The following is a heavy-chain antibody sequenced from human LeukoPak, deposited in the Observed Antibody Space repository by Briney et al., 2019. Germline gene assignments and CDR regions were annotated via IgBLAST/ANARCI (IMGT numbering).Heavy chain of an antibody. V-gene: IGHV1-8*01. J-gene: IGHJ6*02. Sequence: ASVKVSCKASGYTFTSYDINWVRQATGQGLEWMGWMNPNSGNTGYAQKFQGRVTMTTDTSTSTAYMELRSLRSDDTAVYYCVGGSYLRYYYYYGMDVWGQGTTVTVSS. CDR3: VGGSYLRYYYYYGMDV. CDR1: GYTFTSYD. CDR2: MNPNSGNT. D-gene: IGHD1-26*01.